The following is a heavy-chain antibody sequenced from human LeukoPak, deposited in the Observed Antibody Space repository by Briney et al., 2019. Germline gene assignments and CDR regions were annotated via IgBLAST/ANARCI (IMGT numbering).Heavy chain of an antibody. CDR3: ASPPKSSPYYFDY. CDR2: IKQDGSEK. CDR1: GFTFSSYS. V-gene: IGHV3-7*01. Sequence: GGSLRLSCAASGFTFSSYSMNWVRQAPGKGLEWVANIKQDGSEKYYVDSVKGRFTISRDNAKNSLYLQMNSLRAEDTAVYCCASPPKSSPYYFDYWGQGTLVTVSS. J-gene: IGHJ4*02.